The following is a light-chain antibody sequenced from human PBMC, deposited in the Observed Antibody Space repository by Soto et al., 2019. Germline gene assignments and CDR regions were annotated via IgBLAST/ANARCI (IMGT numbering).Light chain of an antibody. CDR1: SSNIGSNT. Sequence: SALTQPPSASGTPGQRVTISCSGSSSNIGSNTVNWYQQLPGTAPKLLIYSNNQRPSGVPDRFSGSKSGTSASLAISGLQSEDEADYYCAAWDDSLNGWVFGGGTQLTVL. CDR3: AAWDDSLNGWV. J-gene: IGLJ3*02. CDR2: SNN. V-gene: IGLV1-44*01.